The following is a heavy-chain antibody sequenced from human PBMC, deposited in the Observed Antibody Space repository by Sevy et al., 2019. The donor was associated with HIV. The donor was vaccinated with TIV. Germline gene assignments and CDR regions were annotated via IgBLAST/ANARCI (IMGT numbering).Heavy chain of an antibody. CDR3: AREHGEVGYYGMDV. D-gene: IGHD3-10*01. J-gene: IGHJ6*02. Sequence: GGSLRLSCAASGFTFSSYWMSWVRQAPGKGLEWEANIKQDGSEKYYVDSVKGRFTISRDNTKNSLYLQMNSLRAEDTAVYYCAREHGEVGYYGMDVWGQGTTVTVSS. CDR1: GFTFSSYW. V-gene: IGHV3-7*01. CDR2: IKQDGSEK.